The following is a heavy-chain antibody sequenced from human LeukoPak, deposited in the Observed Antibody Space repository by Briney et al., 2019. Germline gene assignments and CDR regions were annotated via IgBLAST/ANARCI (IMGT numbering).Heavy chain of an antibody. Sequence: GGSLRLSCAVSGFTSSTYSMNWVRQAPGKGLEWVSYISSGSTTIHYADSVKGRFTISRDDAKNSLYLQMNSLRAEDTAVYYCADYGDYGAIDYWGQGTLVTVSS. J-gene: IGHJ4*02. V-gene: IGHV3-48*01. CDR3: ADYGDYGAIDY. D-gene: IGHD4-17*01. CDR2: ISSGSTTI. CDR1: GFTSSTYS.